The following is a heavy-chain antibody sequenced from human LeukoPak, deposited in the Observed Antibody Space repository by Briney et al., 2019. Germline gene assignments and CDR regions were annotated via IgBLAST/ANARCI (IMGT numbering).Heavy chain of an antibody. V-gene: IGHV3-23*01. CDR1: GFTFSSYG. CDR2: ISGSGGST. J-gene: IGHJ5*02. Sequence: GGSLRLSCAASGFTFSSYGMHWVRQAPGKGLEWVSAISGSGGSTYYADSVKGRFTISRDNSKNTLYLQMNSLRAEDTAVYYCAKESSNYVSVNWFDPWGQGTLVTVSS. D-gene: IGHD4-11*01. CDR3: AKESSNYVSVNWFDP.